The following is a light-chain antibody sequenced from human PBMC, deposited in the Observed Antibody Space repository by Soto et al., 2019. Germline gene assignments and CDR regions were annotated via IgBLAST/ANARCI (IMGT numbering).Light chain of an antibody. J-gene: IGKJ1*01. V-gene: IGKV3-20*01. CDR1: QSLRSSY. CDR2: GAS. Sequence: EIVLTQSPGTLSLSAGERATLSCRASQSLRSSYLAWYQQKPGQAPRLLIYGASNRATDIPDRFSGSGSGTDFSLAISRLEPEDSAVYYCLQYGTSPRTFGQGTKVEIK. CDR3: LQYGTSPRT.